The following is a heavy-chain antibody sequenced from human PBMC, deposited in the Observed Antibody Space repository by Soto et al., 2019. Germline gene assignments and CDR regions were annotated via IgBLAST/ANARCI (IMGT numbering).Heavy chain of an antibody. D-gene: IGHD3-16*01. Sequence: QITLKESGPTLVKPTQTLTLTCTFSGFSLTTRGVGVGWIRQPPGKALECLALIYWDDDKRYSTSLQSRLSITKDTSKYQVVMTLTNLDPVDTATYYCAHIPNYYQYDWFDPWGQGTLVSVSS. CDR1: GFSLTTRGVG. CDR3: AHIPNYYQYDWFDP. V-gene: IGHV2-5*02. J-gene: IGHJ5*02. CDR2: IYWDDDK.